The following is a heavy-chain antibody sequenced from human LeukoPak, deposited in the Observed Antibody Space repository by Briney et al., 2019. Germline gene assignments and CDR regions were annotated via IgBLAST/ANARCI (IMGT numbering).Heavy chain of an antibody. CDR2: ISGSGGST. CDR1: GFTFDDYA. D-gene: IGHD1-26*01. CDR3: AKDRSLGGHAGFDY. Sequence: GRSLRLSCAASGFTFDDYAMHWVRQAPGKGLEWVPAISGSGGSTYYADSVKGRFTISRDNSKNTLYLQMNSLRAEDTAVYYCAKDRSLGGHAGFDYWGQGTLVTVSS. V-gene: IGHV3-23*01. J-gene: IGHJ4*02.